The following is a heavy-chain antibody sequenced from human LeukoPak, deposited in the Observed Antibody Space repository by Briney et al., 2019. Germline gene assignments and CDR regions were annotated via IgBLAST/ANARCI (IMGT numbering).Heavy chain of an antibody. D-gene: IGHD3-16*01. CDR1: GGSISSGGYY. J-gene: IGHJ4*02. V-gene: IGHV4-30-4*01. CDR2: IYYSGST. CDR3: ARSRSGSNWGEFDY. Sequence: SETLSLTCTVSGGSISSGGYYWSWIRQPPGKGLEWIGYIYYSGSTYYNPSLKSRVTISVDTSKNQFSLKLSSVTAADTAVYYCARSRSGSNWGEFDYWGQGTLVTVSS.